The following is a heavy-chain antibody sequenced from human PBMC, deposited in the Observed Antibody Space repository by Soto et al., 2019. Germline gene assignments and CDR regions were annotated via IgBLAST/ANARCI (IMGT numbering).Heavy chain of an antibody. D-gene: IGHD6-19*01. Sequence: LSLTCAVYGYSIRSSDWWGWIRQPPGKGLEWIGYITHGGSTNYNPSLKRRVTMSVDPSKNQFSLNLTSVTAVDTAVYYCARMAVTTFYYYAMDVWGQGTTVTVSS. CDR2: ITHGGST. J-gene: IGHJ6*02. V-gene: IGHV4-28*01. CDR3: ARMAVTTFYYYAMDV. CDR1: GYSIRSSDW.